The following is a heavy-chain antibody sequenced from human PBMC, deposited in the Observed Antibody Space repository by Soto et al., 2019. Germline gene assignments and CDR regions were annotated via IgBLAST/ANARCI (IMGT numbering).Heavy chain of an antibody. Sequence: EVQPVESGGGLVKPGGSLTLSCAASGFTFSNAWMSWVRQAPGKGLEWVGRIKSKTDGGTTEYVAPVKGRFTISRDDSKNTLYLQMSSLKIEDTGVYYCTTDAVYWGQGTLVTVSS. CDR2: IKSKTDGGTT. V-gene: IGHV3-15*01. CDR1: GFTFSNAW. J-gene: IGHJ4*02. CDR3: TTDAVY.